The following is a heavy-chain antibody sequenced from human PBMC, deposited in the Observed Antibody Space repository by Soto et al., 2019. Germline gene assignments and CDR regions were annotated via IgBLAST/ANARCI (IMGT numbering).Heavy chain of an antibody. J-gene: IGHJ6*02. CDR3: TRDPHALDV. V-gene: IGHV3-48*02. D-gene: IGHD2-2*01. Sequence: PGGSLRLSCAASGFSFSSYSMNWVRQAPGKGLEWVSYITRSSSPIYYADSVKGRFTISRDNAKNSLYLQMNSLRDEDTAVYYCTRDPHALDVWGQGTTVTVSS. CDR1: GFSFSSYS. CDR2: ITRSSSPI.